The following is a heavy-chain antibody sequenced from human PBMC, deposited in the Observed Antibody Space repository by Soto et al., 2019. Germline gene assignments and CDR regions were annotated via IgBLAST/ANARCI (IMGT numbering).Heavy chain of an antibody. CDR1: GYSFTSYW. V-gene: IGHV5-10-1*01. CDR3: ARPRNYYYGMDV. J-gene: IGHJ6*02. Sequence: PGESLKISCKGSGYSFTSYWISRVRQMPGKGLEWMGRIDPSDSYTNYSPSFQGHVTISADKSISTAYLQWSSLKASDTAMYYCARPRNYYYGMDVWGQGTTVTVSS. CDR2: IDPSDSYT.